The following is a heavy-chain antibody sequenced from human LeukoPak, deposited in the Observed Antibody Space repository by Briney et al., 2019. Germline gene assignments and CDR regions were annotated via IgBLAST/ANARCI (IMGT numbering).Heavy chain of an antibody. CDR1: GGSISSIPYY. D-gene: IGHD3-10*01. CDR2: MYYSGNT. Sequence: SETLSLTCTVSGGSISSIPYYWGWIRQPPGKGLEWIGSMYYSGNTYYNPSLKSRVTISVDTSKSQFSLKLSSVTAADTAVYYCARHLFLGSGSFPAPDYWGQGTLVTVSS. V-gene: IGHV4-39*01. CDR3: ARHLFLGSGSFPAPDY. J-gene: IGHJ4*02.